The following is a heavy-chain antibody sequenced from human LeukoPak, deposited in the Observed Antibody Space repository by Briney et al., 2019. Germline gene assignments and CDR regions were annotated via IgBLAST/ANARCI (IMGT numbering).Heavy chain of an antibody. Sequence: ASVKVSCKASGYTFTGYYMYWVRQAPGQGLEWMGWISPNSGDTNYAQKFQGRVTMTRDASISTAYMELSRLRSDDTAVFYCARNGPYDAFDNWGQGTMVTVSS. CDR2: ISPNSGDT. V-gene: IGHV1-2*02. CDR3: ARNGPYDAFDN. CDR1: GYTFTGYY. J-gene: IGHJ3*02.